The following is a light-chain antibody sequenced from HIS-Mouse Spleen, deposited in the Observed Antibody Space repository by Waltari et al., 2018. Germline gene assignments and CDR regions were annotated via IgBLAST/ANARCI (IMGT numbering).Light chain of an antibody. CDR1: SSDVGGYNY. J-gene: IGLJ2*01. V-gene: IGLV2-11*01. Sequence: QSALTQPRSVSGSPGQSVTIPCTGTSSDVGGYNYVPWYHQHPGKAPKLMIYDVSKRPSGVPDRFSGSKSGNTASLTISGLQAEDEADYYCCSYAGSYTLVFGGGTKLTVL. CDR2: DVS. CDR3: CSYAGSYTLV.